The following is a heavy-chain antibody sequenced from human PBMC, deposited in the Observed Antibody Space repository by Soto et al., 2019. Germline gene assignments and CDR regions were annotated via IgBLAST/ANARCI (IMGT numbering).Heavy chain of an antibody. Sequence: EVQLLESGGGLVQPGGSLRLSCAASGFTFSSYAMSWVRQAPGKGLEWVSAISGSGGSTYYADSVKGRFTISRDNSKNTLYLQMNSLRAEDTAVYYCARGRTYYDILTGYFYYFDYWGQGTLVTVSS. CDR3: ARGRTYYDILTGYFYYFDY. CDR1: GFTFSSYA. V-gene: IGHV3-23*01. J-gene: IGHJ4*02. CDR2: ISGSGGST. D-gene: IGHD3-9*01.